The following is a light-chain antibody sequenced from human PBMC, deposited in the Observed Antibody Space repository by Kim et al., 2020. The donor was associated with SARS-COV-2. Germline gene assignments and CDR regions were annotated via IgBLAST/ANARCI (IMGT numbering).Light chain of an antibody. J-gene: IGKJ2*03. CDR1: RGSSSK. V-gene: IGKV3-15*01. CDR2: AAS. CDR3: QQYNNWPYS. Sequence: SRGKGATLCCRASRGSSSKYSCYQQHPGPPTSLLNYAASTSATGIPARISGSGSRAEYTLTISSLQSEDFAVYCCQQYNNWPYSFGQGTKLEI.